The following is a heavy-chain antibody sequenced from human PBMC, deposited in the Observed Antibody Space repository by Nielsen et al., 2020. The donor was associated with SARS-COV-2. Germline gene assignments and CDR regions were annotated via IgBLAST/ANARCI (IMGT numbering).Heavy chain of an antibody. CDR3: ARDDTVTMYYYSYYGIDV. J-gene: IGHJ6*02. CDR2: INTSDGST. D-gene: IGHD4-17*01. V-gene: IGHV1-46*01. Sequence: ASVKVSCKASGYTFTNYYMHWVRQAPGQGLEWMGIINTSDGSTTYAQKFQGRVTMTRDTSTRTVYMELRSLRSEDTAVYYCARDDTVTMYYYSYYGIDVWGQGTTVTVSS. CDR1: GYTFTNYY.